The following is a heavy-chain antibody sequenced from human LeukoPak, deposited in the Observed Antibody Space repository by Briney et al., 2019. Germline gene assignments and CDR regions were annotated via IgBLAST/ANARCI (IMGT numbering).Heavy chain of an antibody. CDR3: AKEGYSRGYYSYYYMDV. CDR2: ISYDGSNK. CDR1: GFTFSSYG. Sequence: GGSLRLSCAASGFTFSSYGMHWVRQAPGKGLEWVALISYDGSNKYNADSVKGRFTISRDNSKNTLYLQMNSLRAEDTAVYYCAKEGYSRGYYSYYYMDVWGKGTTVTVSS. D-gene: IGHD6-13*01. V-gene: IGHV3-30*18. J-gene: IGHJ6*03.